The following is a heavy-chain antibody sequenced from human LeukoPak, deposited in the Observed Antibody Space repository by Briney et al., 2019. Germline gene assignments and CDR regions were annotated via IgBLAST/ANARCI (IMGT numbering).Heavy chain of an antibody. CDR1: GYTLTSYG. CDR3: AISLLYGYFDY. CDR2: ISAYNGNT. D-gene: IGHD3-3*01. Sequence: ASVKVSCKASGYTLTSYGIGWVRQTPGQGLEWMGWISAYNGNTNYAQKLQGRVTMTTDTSTSTAYMELRSLRSDDTAVYYCAISLLYGYFDYWGQGTLVTVSS. J-gene: IGHJ4*02. V-gene: IGHV1-18*01.